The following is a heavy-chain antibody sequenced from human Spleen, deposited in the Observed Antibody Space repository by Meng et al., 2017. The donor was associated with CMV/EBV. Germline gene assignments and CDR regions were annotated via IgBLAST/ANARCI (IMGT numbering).Heavy chain of an antibody. Sequence: SETLSLTCTVSGGSISSSSYYWGWIRQPPGKGLEWIGSIYYSGSTYYNPSLKSRVTISVDTSKNQFSLKLSSVTAADTAVYYCARADGVCCHRDYWGQGTLVTVSS. V-gene: IGHV4-39*07. CDR3: ARADGVCCHRDY. CDR1: GGSISSSSYY. CDR2: IYYSGST. D-gene: IGHD3-16*01. J-gene: IGHJ4*02.